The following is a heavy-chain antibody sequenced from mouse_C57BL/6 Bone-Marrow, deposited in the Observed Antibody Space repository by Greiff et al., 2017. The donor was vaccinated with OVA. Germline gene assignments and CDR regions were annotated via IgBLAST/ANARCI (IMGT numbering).Heavy chain of an antibody. D-gene: IGHD2-2*01. CDR2: IYPGDGDT. J-gene: IGHJ1*03. CDR3: VSYGYDDWYFDV. CDR1: GYAFSSSW. V-gene: IGHV1-82*01. Sequence: QVQLQQSGPELVKPGASVKISCKASGYAFSSSWMNWVKQRPGKGLEWIGRIYPGDGDTNYNGKFKGKATLTADKSSSKAYMQLSSLTSEDSAVYFCVSYGYDDWYFDVWGTGTTVTVSS.